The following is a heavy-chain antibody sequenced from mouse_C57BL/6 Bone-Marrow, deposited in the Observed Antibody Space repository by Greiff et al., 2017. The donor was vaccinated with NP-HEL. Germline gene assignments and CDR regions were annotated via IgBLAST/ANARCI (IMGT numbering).Heavy chain of an antibody. D-gene: IGHD2-4*01. CDR1: GFTFSSYG. Sequence: EVHLVESGGDLVKPGGSLKLSCAASGFTFSSYGMSWVRQTPDKRLEWVATISSGGSYTYYPDSVKGRFTISRDNAKNTLYLQMSNLKSGDTAMYYCARHDYYDYDGGFAYWGQGTLVTVSA. CDR3: ARHDYYDYDGGFAY. CDR2: ISSGGSYT. J-gene: IGHJ3*01. V-gene: IGHV5-6*01.